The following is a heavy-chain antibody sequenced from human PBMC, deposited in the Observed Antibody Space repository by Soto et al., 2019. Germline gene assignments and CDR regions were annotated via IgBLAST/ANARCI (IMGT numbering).Heavy chain of an antibody. CDR2: ISYDGSNK. J-gene: IGHJ4*02. CDR3: AKSYGGNSGSDY. CDR1: GFTFSSYG. V-gene: IGHV3-30*18. Sequence: QVQLVESGGGVVQPGRSLRLSCAASGFTFSSYGMHWVRQAPGKGLEWVAVISYDGSNKYYADSVKGRFTISRDNSKNALYLQMNSLRAEDTAVYYCAKSYGGNSGSDYWGQGTLVIVSS. D-gene: IGHD2-21*02.